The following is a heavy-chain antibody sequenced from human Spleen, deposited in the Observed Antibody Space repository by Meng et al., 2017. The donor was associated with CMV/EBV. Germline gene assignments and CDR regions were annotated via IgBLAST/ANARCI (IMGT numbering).Heavy chain of an antibody. Sequence: QVQLQESGPGLVKPSQTLSLTCTVSGGSVSSGGYYWTWIRQHPGKGLEWFGHIYYSGSTFYNPSLKRRVIISIDTSKNQFSLNLRSVTAADTAVYYCARVSSGWDYFDYWGQGTLVTASS. CDR2: IYYSGST. CDR1: GGSVSSGGYY. J-gene: IGHJ4*02. D-gene: IGHD6-19*01. V-gene: IGHV4-31*03. CDR3: ARVSSGWDYFDY.